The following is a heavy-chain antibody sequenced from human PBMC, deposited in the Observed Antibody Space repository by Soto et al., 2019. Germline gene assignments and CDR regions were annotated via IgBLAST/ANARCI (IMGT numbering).Heavy chain of an antibody. CDR2: IYYTGST. J-gene: IGHJ4*02. V-gene: IGHV4-31*03. Sequence: SETLSLTCSVSGASIRSGGYYWSWLRQSPGKGLEWIGHIYYTGSTFYSPSLKSRLTISLDTPKNQFSPDLNSVTTADTAMYYCARIEMASIKWGRGTLVTVSS. CDR1: GASIRSGGYY. D-gene: IGHD5-12*01. CDR3: ARIEMASIK.